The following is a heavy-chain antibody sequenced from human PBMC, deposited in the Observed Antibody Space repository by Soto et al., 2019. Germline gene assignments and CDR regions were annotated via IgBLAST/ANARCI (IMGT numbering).Heavy chain of an antibody. CDR3: ARDGPIQQLGQSYQF. CDR2: INQGGTER. J-gene: IGHJ1*01. Sequence: GSLRLSCAASGFPFTVFWMSWVRQVPGKGLEWVAMINQGGTERYYVDSVKGRLTISRDNAANLVYLQMDSLRGEDTAVYYCARDGPIQQLGQSYQFWGQGTLVTVSS. V-gene: IGHV3-7*01. CDR1: GFPFTVFW. D-gene: IGHD4-4*01.